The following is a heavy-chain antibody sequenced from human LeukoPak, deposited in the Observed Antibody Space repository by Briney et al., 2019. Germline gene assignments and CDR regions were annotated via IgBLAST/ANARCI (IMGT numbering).Heavy chain of an antibody. V-gene: IGHV4-61*01. CDR3: ARATYDYVWGSYRSFDY. Sequence: SETLSLTCTVSGGSVSSGRYYWSWIRQPPGKGLEWIGYIYYSGSTNYNPSLKSRVTISVDTSKNQFSLKLSSVTAADTAVYYCARATYDYVWGSYRSFDYWGQGTLVTVSS. CDR1: GGSVSSGRYY. D-gene: IGHD3-16*02. J-gene: IGHJ4*02. CDR2: IYYSGST.